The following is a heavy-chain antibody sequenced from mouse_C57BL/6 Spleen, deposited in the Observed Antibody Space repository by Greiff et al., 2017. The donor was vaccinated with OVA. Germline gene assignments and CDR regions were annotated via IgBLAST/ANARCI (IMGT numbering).Heavy chain of an antibody. CDR2: IYPGSGST. D-gene: IGHD1-1*01. CDR1: GYTFTSYW. Sequence: QVQLQQPGAELVKPGASVKMSCKASGYTFTSYWITWVKQRPGQGLEWIGDIYPGSGSTNYNEKFKCKATLTVDTSSSTAYMQLSSLTSEDSAVYYCARALITTVVAPAAYWGQGTLVTVSA. J-gene: IGHJ3*01. V-gene: IGHV1-55*01. CDR3: ARALITTVVAPAAY.